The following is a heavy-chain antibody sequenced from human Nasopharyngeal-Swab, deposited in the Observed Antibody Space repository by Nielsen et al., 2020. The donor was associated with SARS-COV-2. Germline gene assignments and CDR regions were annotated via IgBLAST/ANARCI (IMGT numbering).Heavy chain of an antibody. J-gene: IGHJ4*02. D-gene: IGHD5-24*01. CDR1: GYSFNNYW. CDR3: ARLRDGYSNTGFDY. CDR2: IYPTDSDI. Sequence: GESLKISCKGSGYSFNNYWIAWVRQMPGKALEWLGTIYPTDSDIRYSPSFRGQVTISVDKSITTAYLQWSSLKASDTAMYYCARLRDGYSNTGFDYSGPGTVVIVSS. V-gene: IGHV5-51*01.